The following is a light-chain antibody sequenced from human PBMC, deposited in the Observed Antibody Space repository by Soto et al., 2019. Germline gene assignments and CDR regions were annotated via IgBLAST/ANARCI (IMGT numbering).Light chain of an antibody. CDR2: EVT. J-gene: IGLJ1*01. Sequence: QSVLTQPPSASGSPGQSVTISCTGTSSDVGGYDYVSWYQQYPGKTPKLMIFEVTKRPSGVPDRFSGSKSGNTASLTVSGLQAEDEADYYCLSYAGTDYVFAPGTKLTV. CDR3: LSYAGTDYV. CDR1: SSDVGGYDY. V-gene: IGLV2-8*01.